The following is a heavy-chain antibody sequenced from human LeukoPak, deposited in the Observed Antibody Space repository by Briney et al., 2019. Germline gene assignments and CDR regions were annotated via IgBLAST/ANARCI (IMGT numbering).Heavy chain of an antibody. J-gene: IGHJ4*02. CDR3: ARAGYCSSTSCYIFDY. D-gene: IGHD2-2*02. CDR1: GGSISSGSYY. Sequence: SETLSLTCTVSGGSISSGSYYWSWIRQPAGKGLEWIGRIYTSGSTNYNPSLKSRVTISVGTSKNQFSLKLSSVTAADTAVYYCARAGYCSSTSCYIFDYWGQGTLVTVSS. CDR2: IYTSGST. V-gene: IGHV4-61*02.